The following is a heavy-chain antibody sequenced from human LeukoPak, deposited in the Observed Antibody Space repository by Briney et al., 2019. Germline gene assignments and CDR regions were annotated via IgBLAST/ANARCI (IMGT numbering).Heavy chain of an antibody. Sequence: SETLSLTCTVSGGSINFYYWSWIRQPAGKGLEWIGRIYSTGSTNYSPSLKSRVTMSVDKSKNQFSLNLSSVTAADTAVYYCARIVPYDYGYIDHWGQGTLVTVSS. CDR2: IYSTGST. D-gene: IGHD4/OR15-4a*01. CDR1: GGSINFYY. V-gene: IGHV4-4*07. J-gene: IGHJ4*02. CDR3: ARIVPYDYGYIDH.